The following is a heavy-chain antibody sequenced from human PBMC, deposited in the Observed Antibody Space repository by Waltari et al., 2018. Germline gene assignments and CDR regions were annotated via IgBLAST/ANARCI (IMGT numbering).Heavy chain of an antibody. CDR1: GGTFSSYA. D-gene: IGHD6-6*01. CDR3: ARVHSSSSYYYYGMDV. CDR2: IIPIFGTA. Sequence: QVQLVQSGAEVKKPGSSVKVSCKASGGTFSSYAISWVRQAPGQGLEWMGGIIPIFGTANYAQTFQGRVTITADESTSTAYMELSSLRSEDTAVYYCARVHSSSSYYYYGMDVWGQGTTVTVSS. V-gene: IGHV1-69*01. J-gene: IGHJ6*02.